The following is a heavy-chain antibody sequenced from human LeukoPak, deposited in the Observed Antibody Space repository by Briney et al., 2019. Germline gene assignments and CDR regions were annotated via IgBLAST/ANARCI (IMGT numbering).Heavy chain of an antibody. V-gene: IGHV1-8*01. CDR2: MNPNSGNT. CDR1: GYTFTSYD. CDR3: ARGRARYGMDV. J-gene: IGHJ6*02. Sequence: ASVKVSCKAYGYTFTSYDINWVRQATGQGLEWMGWMNPNSGNTVYTQRFQGRVTMTRNTSTSTAYLELSNLRSEDTAVDYCARGRARYGMDVWGQGTTVTVSS.